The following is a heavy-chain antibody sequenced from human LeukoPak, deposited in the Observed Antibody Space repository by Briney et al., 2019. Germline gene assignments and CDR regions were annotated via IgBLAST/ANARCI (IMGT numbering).Heavy chain of an antibody. CDR3: ASVHTYYYYMDV. J-gene: IGHJ6*03. CDR2: IYTSGST. CDR1: GGSISSGSYY. V-gene: IGHV4-61*02. Sequence: SETLSLTCTVSGGSISSGSYYWSWIRQPAGKGLEWIGRIYTSGSTNYNPSLKSRVTISVDTSKNRFSLKLSSVTAADTAVYYCASVHTYYYYMDVWGKGTTVTVSS.